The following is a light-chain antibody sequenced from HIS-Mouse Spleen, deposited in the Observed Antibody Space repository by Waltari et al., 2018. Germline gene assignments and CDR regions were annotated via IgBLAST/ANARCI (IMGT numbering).Light chain of an antibody. CDR2: EDS. Sequence: SYELTQPPSVSVSPGQTARITCSGAALPKKYAYWYQQKSGQAPVVVIYEDSKRPSGIPGRFSGSSSGTMATLTISGAQVEDEADYYCYSTDSSGNHRVFGGGTKLTVL. CDR1: ALPKKY. J-gene: IGLJ2*01. V-gene: IGLV3-10*01. CDR3: YSTDSSGNHRV.